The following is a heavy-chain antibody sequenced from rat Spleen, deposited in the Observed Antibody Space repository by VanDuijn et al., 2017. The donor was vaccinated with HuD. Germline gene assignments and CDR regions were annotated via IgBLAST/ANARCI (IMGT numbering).Heavy chain of an antibody. CDR2: INSAGST. V-gene: IGHV3-3*01. CDR1: GYSITSGYG. CDR3: ARGTTGMG. J-gene: IGHJ2*01. D-gene: IGHD1-7*01. Sequence: EVQLQESGPGLVKPSQSLSLTCSVTGYSITSGYGWNWIRKFPGNKLEWMGYINSAGSTNYNPSLKSRISITRDTSKNQFFLHVNSVTTEDTAAYYCARGTTGMGWGQGVMVTVSS.